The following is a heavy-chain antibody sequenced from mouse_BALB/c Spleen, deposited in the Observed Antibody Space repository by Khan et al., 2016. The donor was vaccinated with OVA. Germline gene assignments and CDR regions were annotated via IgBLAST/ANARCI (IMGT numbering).Heavy chain of an antibody. V-gene: IGHV5-6-5*01. J-gene: IGHJ3*01. CDR3: ARDDWFAY. CDR1: GFTFSNYA. Sequence: EVELVESGGGLVKPGGSLKLSCAASGFTFSNYAMSWVRQTPEKRLEWVASISSGGRTYYPDSVKGRFTISRDNARNILYLQMSSLRSEDTAMYXCARDDWFAYWGQGTLVTVSA. CDR2: ISSGGRT.